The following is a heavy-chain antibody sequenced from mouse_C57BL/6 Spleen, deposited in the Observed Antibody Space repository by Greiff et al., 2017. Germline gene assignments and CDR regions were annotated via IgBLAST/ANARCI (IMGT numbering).Heavy chain of an antibody. CDR3: AREGGYYYGSNDY. Sequence: VMLVESGPELVKPGASVKISCKASGYAFSSSWMNWVKQRPGKGLEWIGRIYPGDGDTNYNGKFKGKATLTADKSSSTAYMQLSSLTSEDSAVYFCAREGGYYYGSNDYWGQGTTLTVS. CDR1: GYAFSSSW. V-gene: IGHV1-82*01. J-gene: IGHJ2*01. CDR2: IYPGDGDT. D-gene: IGHD1-1*01.